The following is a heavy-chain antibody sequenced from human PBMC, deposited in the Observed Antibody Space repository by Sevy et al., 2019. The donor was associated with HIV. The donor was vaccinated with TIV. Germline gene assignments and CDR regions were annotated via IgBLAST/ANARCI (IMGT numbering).Heavy chain of an antibody. D-gene: IGHD2-21*01. J-gene: IGHJ4*02. Sequence: SETLSLTCAVSGDSVSGNTWWSWVRQPPGKGLEWIGQIYQGEMSAYNPALKSRLTMSGDKSNNVFSLKLNSVTAADTAVYYCVRNGLYSLADWGQGILVTVSS. CDR1: GDSVSGNTW. CDR2: IYQGEMS. CDR3: VRNGLYSLAD. V-gene: IGHV4-4*02.